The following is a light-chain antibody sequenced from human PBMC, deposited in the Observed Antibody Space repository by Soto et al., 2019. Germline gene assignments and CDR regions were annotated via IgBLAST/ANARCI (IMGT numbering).Light chain of an antibody. V-gene: IGLV2-8*01. CDR3: SSYACSNNLV. CDR2: EVS. CDR1: SSDVGGYNY. J-gene: IGLJ2*01. Sequence: ALTQPPSASGSPGQSVTISCTGTSSDVGGYNYVSWYQQHPGKAPKLMIYEVSKRPSGVPDRFSGSKSGNTASLTVSGLQAEDEGDYYCSSYACSNNLVFGGGTKLTVL.